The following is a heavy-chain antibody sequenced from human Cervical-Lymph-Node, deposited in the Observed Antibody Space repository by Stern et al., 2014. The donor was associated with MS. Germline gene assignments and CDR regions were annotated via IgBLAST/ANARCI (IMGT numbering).Heavy chain of an antibody. Sequence: QVQLVQSGAEVRKPGSSVQVSCKTSGGTFNTYSISWVRQAPGQGLEWMGGIIPIFRATNYAQRFRDRVTITADESTKTVSMDLSSLTPEDTAVYYCARDIPARPGSHDALDIWGQGTVITVSS. CDR3: ARDIPARPGSHDALDI. J-gene: IGHJ3*02. CDR1: GGTFNTYS. V-gene: IGHV1-69*12. CDR2: IIPIFRAT. D-gene: IGHD2-2*01.